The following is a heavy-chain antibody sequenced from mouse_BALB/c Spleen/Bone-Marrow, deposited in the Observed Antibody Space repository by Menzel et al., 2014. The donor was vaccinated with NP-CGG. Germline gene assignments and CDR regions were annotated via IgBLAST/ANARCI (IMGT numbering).Heavy chain of an antibody. V-gene: IGHV3-8*02. CDR2: ISYSGST. CDR1: GDSITSGY. Sequence: DVQLQESGPSLVKPSQTLSLTCSATGDSITSGYWNWIRKFPGNKLEYMGYISYSGSTFYNPSLKSRISITRDTSKNQYYLQLNSVTTEDTATYYCARGGGSSYNYAMDYWGQGTSVTVSS. J-gene: IGHJ4*01. D-gene: IGHD1-1*01. CDR3: ARGGGSSYNYAMDY.